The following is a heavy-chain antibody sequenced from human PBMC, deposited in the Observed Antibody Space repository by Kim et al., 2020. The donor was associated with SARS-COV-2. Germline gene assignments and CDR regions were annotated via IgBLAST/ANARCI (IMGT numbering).Heavy chain of an antibody. J-gene: IGHJ3*02. Sequence: GGSLRLSCAASGFIFSSYWMSWVRQAPGKGLEWVANVKYDGSEKYYVDSVKGRFTISRHNAKNSLYLQMNSLRAEDTAVYYCARAPWGLYDAFDIWGPGTMVTVSS. CDR1: GFIFSSYW. D-gene: IGHD3-16*01. CDR2: VKYDGSEK. V-gene: IGHV3-7*01. CDR3: ARAPWGLYDAFDI.